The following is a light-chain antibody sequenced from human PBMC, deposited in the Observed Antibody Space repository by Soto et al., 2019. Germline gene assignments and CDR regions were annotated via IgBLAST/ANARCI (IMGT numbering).Light chain of an antibody. CDR1: SSNIGAGYD. J-gene: IGLJ3*02. Sequence: QSVLTQPPSVSGAPGQRVTISCTGSSSNIGAGYDVHWYQQLPGTAPKLLIYGNSNRPSGVPDRFSGSKSGTSASLAITGRQAGAAADYYCQSYDSSLSGWVFGGGTKLTVL. CDR2: GNS. CDR3: QSYDSSLSGWV. V-gene: IGLV1-40*01.